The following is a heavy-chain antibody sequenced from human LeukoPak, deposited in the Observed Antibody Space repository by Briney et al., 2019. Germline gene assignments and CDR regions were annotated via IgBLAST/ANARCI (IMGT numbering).Heavy chain of an antibody. CDR1: GGSISNYY. V-gene: IGHV4-59*01. CDR2: IYYSGTT. CDR3: AGGYSSGWYGGNDY. D-gene: IGHD6-19*01. J-gene: IGHJ4*02. Sequence: SETLSLTCTVSGGSISNYYWNWIRQPPGKGLEWIGYIYYSGTTNYNPSLKSRVSMSVDTSKNQFSLKLSSVTAADTAVYYCAGGYSSGWYGGNDYWGQGTLVTVSS.